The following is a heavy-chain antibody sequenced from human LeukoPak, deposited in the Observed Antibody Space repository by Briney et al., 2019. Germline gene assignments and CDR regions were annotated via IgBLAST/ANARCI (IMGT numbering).Heavy chain of an antibody. V-gene: IGHV3-30*18. CDR2: ISYDGSNK. Sequence: PGGSLRLSCSASGFTFSSYGMHWVRQAPGKGLEWAAVISYDGSNKYYADSVKGRFTISRDNSKNTLYLQMNSLRAEDTAVYFCAKGGWLQSPTIYWGQGTLVTVSS. CDR3: AKGGWLQSPTIY. J-gene: IGHJ4*02. CDR1: GFTFSSYG. D-gene: IGHD5-24*01.